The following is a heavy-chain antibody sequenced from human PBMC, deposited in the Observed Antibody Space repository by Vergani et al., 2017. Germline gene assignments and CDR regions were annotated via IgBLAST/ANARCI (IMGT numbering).Heavy chain of an antibody. CDR1: GFSFLACA. D-gene: IGHD3-16*01. J-gene: IGHJ2*01. Sequence: VEAAGGLVQPRGSLRLSCTASGFSFLACAFHSVRHVSGRSLVWVSGIDRNFGVKNGNCFEGRFRISRDNAKKAVFLHMNNLRHEVTALYFCVKDSDYGAYVPFDLWGRGTLSTVSS. CDR2: IDRNFGVK. V-gene: IGHV3-9*01. CDR3: VKDSDYGAYVPFDL.